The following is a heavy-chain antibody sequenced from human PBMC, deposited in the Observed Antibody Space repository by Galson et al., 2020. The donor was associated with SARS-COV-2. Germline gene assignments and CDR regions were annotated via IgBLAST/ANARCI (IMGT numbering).Heavy chain of an antibody. CDR2: ISNTGSA. Sequence: ASETLSLTCSVSGGFITSGNYYWTWIRQHPGKGLEWLGYISNTGSAYYNASLRSRLTISVDTSKRQFSLKLNSVTAADTAVYYCARDLGPSFGVDGAFGAMDVWGQGTTVTVSS. J-gene: IGHJ6*02. V-gene: IGHV4-31*03. CDR3: ARDLGPSFGVDGAFGAMDV. D-gene: IGHD3-10*01. CDR1: GGFITSGNYY.